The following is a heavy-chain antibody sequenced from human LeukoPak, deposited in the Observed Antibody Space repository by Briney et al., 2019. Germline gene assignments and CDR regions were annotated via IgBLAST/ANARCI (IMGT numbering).Heavy chain of an antibody. CDR1: GFTFSSYW. CDR3: VRNNYYDRSGYYCVGH. D-gene: IGHD3-22*01. J-gene: IGHJ4*02. V-gene: IGHV3-74*01. Sequence: PGGSLRLSCAASGFTFSSYWMHWARHAPGKGLLWVSRISGDGSSTSYADSVKGRFTVSRDNAKSTLYLEISSLRAEDTAVYYCVRNNYYDRSGYYCVGHWGQGTLVTVSS. CDR2: ISGDGSST.